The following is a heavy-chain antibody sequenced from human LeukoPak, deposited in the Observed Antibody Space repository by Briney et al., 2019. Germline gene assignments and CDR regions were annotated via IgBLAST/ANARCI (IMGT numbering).Heavy chain of an antibody. CDR2: INPNSGGT. V-gene: IGHV1-2*02. Sequence: ASVKVSCKASGYTFTGYYMHWVRQAPGQGLEWMGWINPNSGGTNYAQKFQGRVTMTRDTSTSTVYMEVSSLRSEDTAVYYCARVAAVGTGYFDYWGQGALVTVAS. CDR1: GYTFTGYY. D-gene: IGHD6-13*01. CDR3: ARVAAVGTGYFDY. J-gene: IGHJ4*02.